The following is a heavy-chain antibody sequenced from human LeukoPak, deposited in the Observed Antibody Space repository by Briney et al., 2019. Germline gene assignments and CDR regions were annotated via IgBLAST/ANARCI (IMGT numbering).Heavy chain of an antibody. CDR1: GFTFNNYA. CDR3: AKAPSPGPYYFDY. J-gene: IGHJ4*02. CDR2: ISGNGGST. V-gene: IGHV3-23*01. Sequence: GGSLRLSCAASGFTFNNYAMSWVRQAPGKGLVWVSSISGNGGSTYYADSVKGQFTISRDNSKNTLYLQMNSLRAEDTAVYYCAKAPSPGPYYFDYWGQGTLVTVSS.